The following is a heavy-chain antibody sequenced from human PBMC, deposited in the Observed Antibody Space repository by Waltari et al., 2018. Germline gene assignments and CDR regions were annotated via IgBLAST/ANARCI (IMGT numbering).Heavy chain of an antibody. CDR2: IIPILGTA. Sequence: QVQLVQSGAEVKKPGSSVKVSCKASGGTFSSYAISWVRQAPGQGLEWMGGIIPILGTANDAQKFQGRGTITADESTSTAYMELSSLRSEDTAVYYCASPAEASSYYFDYWGQGTLVTVSS. V-gene: IGHV1-69*13. CDR3: ASPAEASSYYFDY. CDR1: GGTFSSYA. J-gene: IGHJ4*02. D-gene: IGHD2-2*01.